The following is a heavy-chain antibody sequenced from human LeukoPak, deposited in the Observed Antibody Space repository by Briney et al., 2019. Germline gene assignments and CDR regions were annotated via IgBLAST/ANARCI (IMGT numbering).Heavy chain of an antibody. Sequence: GGSLRLSCAASGFTFSSYAMSWVRQAPGKGLEWVSAISGSGGSTYYADSVKGRFTISRENSKNTLYLQMNSLRAEDTAVYYCAKEEDYYDSSGYYSGNWFDPWGQGTLVTVSS. CDR1: GFTFSSYA. D-gene: IGHD3-22*01. CDR3: AKEEDYYDSSGYYSGNWFDP. J-gene: IGHJ5*02. CDR2: ISGSGGST. V-gene: IGHV3-23*01.